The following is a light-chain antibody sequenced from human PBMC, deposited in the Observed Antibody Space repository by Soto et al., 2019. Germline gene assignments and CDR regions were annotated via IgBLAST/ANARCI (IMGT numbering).Light chain of an antibody. CDR3: QQYGSLSWT. V-gene: IGKV3-20*01. J-gene: IGKJ1*01. CDR2: GAS. CDR1: QSVSSSY. Sequence: EIVFSQSPGTLSLSPGERATLSCRSSQSVSSSYLAWYQQKPGQAPRLLIYGASSRATGIPDRFSGSGSGTDFTLTISRLEPEDFAMYHCQQYGSLSWTFGQGTKVDIK.